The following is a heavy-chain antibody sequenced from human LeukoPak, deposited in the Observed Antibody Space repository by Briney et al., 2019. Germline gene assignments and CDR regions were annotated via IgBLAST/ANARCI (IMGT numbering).Heavy chain of an antibody. CDR2: ISAYNGNT. D-gene: IGHD2-2*01. J-gene: IGHJ5*02. Sequence: ASVKVSCKASGYTFTSYGISWVRQAPGQGLEWMGWISAYNGNTNYAQKLQGRVTMTTDTSTSTAYMELRSLRSDDTAVYYCARDSIVVVPAAIGLGWFDPWGQGTLVTVSS. V-gene: IGHV1-18*01. CDR1: GYTFTSYG. CDR3: ARDSIVVVPAAIGLGWFDP.